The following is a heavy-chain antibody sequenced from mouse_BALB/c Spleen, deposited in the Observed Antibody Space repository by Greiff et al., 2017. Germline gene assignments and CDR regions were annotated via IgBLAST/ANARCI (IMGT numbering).Heavy chain of an antibody. V-gene: IGHV5-6-5*01. D-gene: IGHD2-1*01. Sequence: EVKLVESGGGLVKPGGSLKLSCAASGFTFSSYAMSWVRQTPEKRLEWVASISSGGSTYYPDSVKGRFTISRDNARNILYLQMSSLRSEDTAMYYCARAGNYGAMDYWGQGTSVTVSS. CDR3: ARAGNYGAMDY. CDR2: ISSGGST. CDR1: GFTFSSYA. J-gene: IGHJ4*01.